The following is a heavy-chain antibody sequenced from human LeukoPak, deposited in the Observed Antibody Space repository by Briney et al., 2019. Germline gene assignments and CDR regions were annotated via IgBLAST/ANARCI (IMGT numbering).Heavy chain of an antibody. J-gene: IGHJ4*02. V-gene: IGHV3-23*01. D-gene: IGHD4-17*01. CDR3: AEDLYGDYDFGC. Sequence: PGGSLRLSCAASGFTFNNYAMNWVRQAPGKGLEWVSVITSSGSTYYADSVKGRFTISRDNSKNTLYLQMNSLRAEDTAIYYCAEDLYGDYDFGCWGRGTLVTVSS. CDR1: GFTFNNYA. CDR2: ITSSGST.